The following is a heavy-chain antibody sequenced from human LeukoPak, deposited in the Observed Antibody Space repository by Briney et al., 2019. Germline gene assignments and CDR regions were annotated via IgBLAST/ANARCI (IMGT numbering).Heavy chain of an antibody. Sequence: PGGSLRLSCAASGFTFSSYEMNWVRQAPGKGLEWVSAISGSGGSTYYADSVKGRFTISRDNSKNTLYLQMNSLRAEDTAVYYCAKARDSSGWYWHDAFDIWGQGTMVTVSS. CDR1: GFTFSSYE. CDR3: AKARDSSGWYWHDAFDI. D-gene: IGHD6-19*01. J-gene: IGHJ3*02. V-gene: IGHV3-23*01. CDR2: ISGSGGST.